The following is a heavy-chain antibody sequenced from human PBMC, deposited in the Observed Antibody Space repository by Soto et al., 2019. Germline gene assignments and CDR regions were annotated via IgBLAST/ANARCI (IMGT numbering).Heavy chain of an antibody. J-gene: IGHJ4*02. CDR1: AYTFTSYD. CDR2: MNPNNGNT. Sequence: ASVKVSCKAAAYTFTSYDINWVRQATGQDFEWMGWMNPNNGNTAYAQKFQGGVTMTRDTSKSTAFMELSSLTSEDTAVYYCARGPRNWGVAYWSQGTLVPVSS. D-gene: IGHD7-27*01. V-gene: IGHV1-8*01. CDR3: ARGPRNWGVAY.